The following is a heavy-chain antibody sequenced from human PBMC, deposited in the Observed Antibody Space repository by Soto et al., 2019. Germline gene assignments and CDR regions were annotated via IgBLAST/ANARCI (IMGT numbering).Heavy chain of an antibody. CDR3: ARAVGGSYYYDSSGPRGAFDI. V-gene: IGHV1-69*13. J-gene: IGHJ3*02. CDR2: IIPIFGTA. D-gene: IGHD3-22*01. CDR1: GGTFSSYA. Sequence: SVQVSCKASGGTFSSYAISWVRQAPGQGLEWMGGIIPIFGTANYAQKFQGRVTITADESTSTAYMELSSLRSEDTAVYYCARAVGGSYYYDSSGPRGAFDIWGQGTMVTVSS.